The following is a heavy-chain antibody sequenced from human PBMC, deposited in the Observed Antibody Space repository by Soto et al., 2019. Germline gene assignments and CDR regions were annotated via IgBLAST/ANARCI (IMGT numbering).Heavy chain of an antibody. CDR2: IKEDGSGK. CDR1: GFTFNTYW. J-gene: IGHJ4*02. V-gene: IGHV3-7*01. Sequence: EVQLVESGGGLVQPGGSLRLSCAASGFTFNTYWMSWVRQAPGKGLQWVANIKEDGSGKYYVDSAKGRFTISRDNAMNSLYRQMNSLRPEDTAVYYCAREAPVAQLDSWGQGTLVTVSS. CDR3: AREAPVAQLDS.